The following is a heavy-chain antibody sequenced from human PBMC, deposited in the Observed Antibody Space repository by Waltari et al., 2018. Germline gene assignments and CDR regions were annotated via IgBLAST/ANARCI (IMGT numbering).Heavy chain of an antibody. CDR3: ARGVGSSWTNWFDP. CDR1: GFTFRSYG. CDR2: IWYDGSNK. Sequence: QVQLVESGGGVVQPGRSLRLSCSASGFTFRSYGMHWVLQAPGKGLVWVAVIWYDGSNKYYADSVKGRFTISRDNSKNTLYLQMNSLRAEDTAVYYCARGVGSSWTNWFDPWGQGTLVTVSS. D-gene: IGHD6-13*01. V-gene: IGHV3-33*01. J-gene: IGHJ5*02.